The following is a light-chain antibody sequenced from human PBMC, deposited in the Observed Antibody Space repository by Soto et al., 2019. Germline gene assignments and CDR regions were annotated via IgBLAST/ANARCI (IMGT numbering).Light chain of an antibody. CDR2: EVN. V-gene: IGLV2-14*03. Sequence: QSALTQPASVSGSPGQSITISCTGTSSDVGGYNYVSWCQQLPDKAPKLMIYEVNNRPSGVSNRFSGSKSGNTASLTISGLQAEDEADYYCSSYTGSGTLDVFGTGTKVTVL. J-gene: IGLJ1*01. CDR3: SSYTGSGTLDV. CDR1: SSDVGGYNY.